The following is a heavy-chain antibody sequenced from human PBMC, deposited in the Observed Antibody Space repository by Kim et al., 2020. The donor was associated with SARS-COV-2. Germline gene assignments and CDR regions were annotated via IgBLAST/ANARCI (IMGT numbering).Heavy chain of an antibody. CDR1: GGTFSSYA. CDR2: IIPIFGTA. CDR3: ARGEYYYDSSGYYPLGFDY. J-gene: IGHJ4*02. V-gene: IGHV1-69*13. D-gene: IGHD3-22*01. Sequence: SVKVSCKASGGTFSSYAISWVRQAPGQGLEWMGGIIPIFGTANYAQKFQGRVTITADESTSTAYMELSSLRSEDTAVYYCARGEYYYDSSGYYPLGFDYWGQGTLVTVSS.